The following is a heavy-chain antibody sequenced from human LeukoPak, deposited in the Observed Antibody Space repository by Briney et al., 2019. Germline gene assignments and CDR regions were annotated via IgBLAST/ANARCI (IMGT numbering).Heavy chain of an antibody. Sequence: GGSLRLSCAASGFTFSSYAMHWVHQAPGKGLEWVAVISYDGSNKYYADSVKGRFTISRDNAKNSLYLQMNSLRAEDTAVYYCARVASAWSGLTRTYYYYMDVWGKGTTVTVSS. CDR2: ISYDGSNK. V-gene: IGHV3-30-3*01. J-gene: IGHJ6*03. CDR1: GFTFSSYA. D-gene: IGHD3-3*01. CDR3: ARVASAWSGLTRTYYYYMDV.